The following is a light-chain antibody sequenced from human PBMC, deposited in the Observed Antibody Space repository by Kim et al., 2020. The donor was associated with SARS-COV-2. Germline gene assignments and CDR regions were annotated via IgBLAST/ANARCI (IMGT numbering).Light chain of an antibody. Sequence: GQKVTTSCSGSSSNIGNNYVSWYQQLPGTAPKLLIYDNNKRPSGIPDRFSGSKSGTSATLGITGLQTGDEAVYYCGTWDSSLSAVVFGGGTQLTVL. J-gene: IGLJ2*01. CDR3: GTWDSSLSAVV. CDR1: SSNIGNNY. V-gene: IGLV1-51*01. CDR2: DNN.